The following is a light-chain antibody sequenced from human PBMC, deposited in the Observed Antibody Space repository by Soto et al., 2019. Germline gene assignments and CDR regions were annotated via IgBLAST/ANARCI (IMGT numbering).Light chain of an antibody. CDR1: NIGSKS. CDR3: QVWDSSSDHVV. J-gene: IGLJ2*01. V-gene: IGLV3-21*04. Sequence: SYELTQPPSESVAPGKTARITCGGNNIGSKSVHWYQQKPGQAPVLVIYYDSDRPSGIPERFSGSNSGNTATLTISRVEAGDEADYYCQVWDSSSDHVVFGGGTKVTVL. CDR2: YDS.